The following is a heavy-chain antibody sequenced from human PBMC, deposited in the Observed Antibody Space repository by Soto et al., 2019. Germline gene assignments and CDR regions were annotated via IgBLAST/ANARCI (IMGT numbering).Heavy chain of an antibody. J-gene: IGHJ4*02. CDR1: GYAFTAYS. CDR3: AREASAVVSLDY. CDR2: MNPSSGDK. V-gene: IGHV1-2*02. D-gene: IGHD6-19*01. Sequence: QVQLLHSGAEVKKPGASVKVSCKASGYAFTAYSLHWVRQAPGQGLEWVGWMNPSSGDKIYAQKFQGRVTMTGDTSSGTAFMELTSLRYDDTAVYYCAREASAVVSLDYWGQGTLVTVSA.